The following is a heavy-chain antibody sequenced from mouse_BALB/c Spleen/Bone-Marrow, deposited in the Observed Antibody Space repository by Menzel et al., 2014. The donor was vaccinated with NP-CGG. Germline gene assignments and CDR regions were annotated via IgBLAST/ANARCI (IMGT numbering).Heavy chain of an antibody. D-gene: IGHD2-1*01. J-gene: IGHJ4*01. CDR1: GFSLTSYG. V-gene: IGHV2-2*02. CDR2: IWGGGST. CDR3: ARNEGNYVDAMDY. Sequence: QVQLKQSGPGLVQPSQSLSITCTVSGFSLTSYGVHWVRQSPGKGLEWLGVIWGGGSTDYNAAFISRLSISKDNSKSQVFFKMNSLQANDTAIYYCARNEGNYVDAMDYWGQGTSVTVSS.